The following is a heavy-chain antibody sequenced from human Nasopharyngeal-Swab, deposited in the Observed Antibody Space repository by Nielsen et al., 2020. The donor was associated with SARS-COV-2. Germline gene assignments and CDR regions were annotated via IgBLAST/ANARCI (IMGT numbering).Heavy chain of an antibody. CDR3: ARDSRYSSSWYWSYYYYYGMYV. Sequence: ASVKVSCKASGYTFTGYYMHWVRQAPGQGLEWMGWINPNSGGTNYAQKFQGRVTMTRDTSISTAYMELSRLRSDDTAVYYCARDSRYSSSWYWSYYYYYGMYVWGQGTTVTVSS. CDR2: INPNSGGT. CDR1: GYTFTGYY. D-gene: IGHD6-13*01. V-gene: IGHV1-2*02. J-gene: IGHJ6*02.